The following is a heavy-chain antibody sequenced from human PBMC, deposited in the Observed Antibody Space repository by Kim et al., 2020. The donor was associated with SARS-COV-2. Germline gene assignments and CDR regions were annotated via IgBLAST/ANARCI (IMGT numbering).Heavy chain of an antibody. CDR1: GDSVSSDKYY. V-gene: IGHV4-61*01. Sequence: SETLSLTCTVSGDSVSSDKYYWTWIRQPPGRGRLEWLGYVYRSGNTNYNPFLRSRLTMSVDTSKNQFSLRLTSVTAADTAVYYCARGNIFMVDRKSYGVFDYWGRGTLVTVSS. J-gene: IGHJ4*02. CDR3: ARGNIFMVDRKSYGVFDY. D-gene: IGHD1-26*01. CDR2: VYRSGNT.